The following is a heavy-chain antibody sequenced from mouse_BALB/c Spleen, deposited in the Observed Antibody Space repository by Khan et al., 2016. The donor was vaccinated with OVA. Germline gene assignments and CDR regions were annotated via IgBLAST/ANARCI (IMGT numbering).Heavy chain of an antibody. V-gene: IGHV14-1*02. Sequence: EVQLQESGAELVRPGPLVKLSCKASGFNIKDYYIHWVKQRPEQGLEWIGWIVPENGNTIYDPKFQGRASIAADTSSNTAYLQLSSLTSEDTADYDRARDGYSPWLAYWGQGTMVTVSA. D-gene: IGHD2-3*01. J-gene: IGHJ3*01. CDR1: GFNIKDYY. CDR3: ARDGYSPWLAY. CDR2: IVPENGNT.